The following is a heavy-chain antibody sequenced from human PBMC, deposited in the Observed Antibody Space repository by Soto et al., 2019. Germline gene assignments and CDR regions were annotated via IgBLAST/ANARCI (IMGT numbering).Heavy chain of an antibody. J-gene: IGHJ6*02. D-gene: IGHD1-26*01. CDR2: IYPGDSDT. CDR1: GYSFTSYW. Sequence: GESLKISGKGSGYSFTSYWISWVRQMTGKGLEWMGRIYPGDSDTRYSPSFQGQVTISADKSISTAYLQWSSVTAADTAVYYCARDSRIVGATRGYYGMDVWGQGTTVTVSS. CDR3: ARDSRIVGATRGYYGMDV. V-gene: IGHV5-51*01.